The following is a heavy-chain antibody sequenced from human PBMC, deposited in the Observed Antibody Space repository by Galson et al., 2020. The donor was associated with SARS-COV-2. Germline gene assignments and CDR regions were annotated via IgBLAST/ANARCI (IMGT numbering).Heavy chain of an antibody. J-gene: IGHJ4*02. V-gene: IGHV4-39*01. CDR1: GGSISSSSYY. D-gene: IGHD3-22*01. Sequence: SETLSLTCTVSGGSISSSSYYWGWIRQPPGEGLEWIGSIYYSGSTYYNPSLKSRVTISVDTSKNQFSLKLSSVTAADTAVYYCARYYYDSSGYYVTLDGFDYWGQGTLVTVSS. CDR3: ARYYYDSSGYYVTLDGFDY. CDR2: IYYSGST.